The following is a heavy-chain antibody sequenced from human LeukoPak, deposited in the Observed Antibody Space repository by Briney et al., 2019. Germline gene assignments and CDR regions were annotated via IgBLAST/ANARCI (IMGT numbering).Heavy chain of an antibody. J-gene: IGHJ3*02. Sequence: PGGSLRLSCAASGFTFSQYWMSWVRQAPGKGLEWVANIRQDGHENYYADSVKGRFSISRDNAENSVFLQMTSLRVEDTAVYHCAKKGVSSPNDAFDIGGQGTKVPVSS. CDR2: IRQDGHEN. CDR3: AKKGVSSPNDAFDI. D-gene: IGHD2-8*01. CDR1: GFTFSQYW. V-gene: IGHV3-7*03.